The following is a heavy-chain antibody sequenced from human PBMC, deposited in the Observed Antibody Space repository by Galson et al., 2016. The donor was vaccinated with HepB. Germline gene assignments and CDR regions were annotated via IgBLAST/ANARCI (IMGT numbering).Heavy chain of an antibody. D-gene: IGHD3-3*01. V-gene: IGHV3-48*02. J-gene: IGHJ6*02. CDR1: GFIFSSYN. CDR2: ISSSSFNK. Sequence: SLRLSCAGSGFIFSSYNMHWVRQAPGKGLEWISYISSSSFNKYQAGSVKGRFTISRDNAKNSLYLQMNSLRDEDTAVYYCARAMAYYDSWSGPDGMDVWGQGTTVTVSS. CDR3: ARAMAYYDSWSGPDGMDV.